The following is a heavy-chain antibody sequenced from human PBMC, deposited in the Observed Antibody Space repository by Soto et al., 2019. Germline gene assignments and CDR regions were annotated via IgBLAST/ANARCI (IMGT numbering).Heavy chain of an antibody. J-gene: IGHJ6*02. V-gene: IGHV1-69*12. CDR2: IIPIFGTA. CDR1: GGTFSSYA. CDR3: ARDRSGYDEYYYYGMDV. Sequence: QVQLVQSGAEVKKPGSSVKVSCKASGGTFSSYAISWVRQAPGQGLEWMGGIIPIFGTANYAQKFQGRVTITAXXSXSXXYMELSILRSEDTAVYYCARDRSGYDEYYYYGMDVWGQGTTVTVSS. D-gene: IGHD5-12*01.